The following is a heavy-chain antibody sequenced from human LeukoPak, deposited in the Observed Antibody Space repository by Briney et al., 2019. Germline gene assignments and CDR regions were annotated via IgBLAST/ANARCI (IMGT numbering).Heavy chain of an antibody. J-gene: IGHJ4*02. V-gene: IGHV3-21*01. Sequence: PGGSLRLSCEASGFTFSAYAMTWVRQAPGQGLEWVSSMSSTSYFIYYADSVRGRFTISRDNAKNSLYLQMNSLTAEDTAVYYCASSLYFDITGYMRGLYYFDYWGQGTLVTVSS. CDR2: MSSTSYFI. D-gene: IGHD3-22*01. CDR1: GFTFSAYA. CDR3: ASSLYFDITGYMRGLYYFDY.